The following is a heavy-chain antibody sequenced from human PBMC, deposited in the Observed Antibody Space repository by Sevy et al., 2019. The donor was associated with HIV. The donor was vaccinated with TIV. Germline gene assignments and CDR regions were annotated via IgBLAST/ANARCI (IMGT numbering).Heavy chain of an antibody. Sequence: GGSLRLSCAASGFTFSDYYMSWIHQAPGKGLEWVSYISSSGSTIYYADSVKGRFPISRDNAKNSLYLQMNSLRAEDTAVYYCGREGRGRSGYDPLDYWGQGTLVTVSS. V-gene: IGHV3-11*01. D-gene: IGHD3-3*01. J-gene: IGHJ4*02. CDR2: ISSSGSTI. CDR1: GFTFSDYY. CDR3: GREGRGRSGYDPLDY.